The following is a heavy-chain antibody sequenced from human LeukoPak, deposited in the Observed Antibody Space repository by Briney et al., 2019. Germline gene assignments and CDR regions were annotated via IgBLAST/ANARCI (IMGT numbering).Heavy chain of an antibody. CDR3: ASSFSDDFWSGHF. Sequence: GGSLRLSCAASRLTFTYWMSWVRQAPGKGLEWVANIKQDGSQKYYVDSVMGRFTISRDNAKKSLYLQMNSLRAEDTAVYYCASSFSDDFWSGHFWGQGTLVTVSS. CDR1: RLTFTYW. V-gene: IGHV3-7*01. CDR2: IKQDGSQK. J-gene: IGHJ4*02. D-gene: IGHD3-3*01.